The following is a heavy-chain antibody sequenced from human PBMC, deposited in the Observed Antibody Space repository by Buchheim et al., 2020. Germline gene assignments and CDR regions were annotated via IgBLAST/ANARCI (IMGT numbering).Heavy chain of an antibody. CDR3: ARDNSPELRIPYGMDV. J-gene: IGHJ6*02. Sequence: QVQLVQSGAEVKKPGASVKVSCKASGYTFTSYYMHWVRQAPGQGLEWMGIINPSGGSTSYAQKFQGRVTMTRDTSTSPVYLELSSLRSEDTAVYYCARDNSPELRIPYGMDVWGQGTT. V-gene: IGHV1-46*01. CDR2: INPSGGST. D-gene: IGHD2-15*01. CDR1: GYTFTSYY.